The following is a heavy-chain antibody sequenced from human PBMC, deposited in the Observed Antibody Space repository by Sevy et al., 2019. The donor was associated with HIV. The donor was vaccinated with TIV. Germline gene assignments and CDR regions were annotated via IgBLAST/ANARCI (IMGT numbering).Heavy chain of an antibody. V-gene: IGHV3-33*01. D-gene: IGHD5-18*01. J-gene: IGHJ4*02. CDR1: GFTFSSYG. CDR3: ARDGASGYSYGFVDY. CDR2: IWYDGSNK. Sequence: GGSLGLSCAASGFTFSSYGMHWVRQAPGKGLEWVAVIWYDGSNKYYADSVKGRFTISRDNSKNTLYLQMNSLRAEDTAVYYCARDGASGYSYGFVDYWGQGTLVTVSS.